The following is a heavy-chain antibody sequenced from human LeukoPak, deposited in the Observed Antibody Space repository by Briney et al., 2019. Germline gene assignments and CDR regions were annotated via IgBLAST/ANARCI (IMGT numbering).Heavy chain of an antibody. CDR1: GGSISNYY. CDR2: IYYSGST. Sequence: SETLSLTCTVSGGSISNYYWSWIRQPPGKGLEWIGYIYYSGSTNYNPSLKSRVTISVDTSKNQFSLKLSSVTAADTAVYYCARLDSSGYFYYFDYWGQGTLVTVSS. CDR3: ARLDSSGYFYYFDY. V-gene: IGHV4-59*01. J-gene: IGHJ4*02. D-gene: IGHD3-22*01.